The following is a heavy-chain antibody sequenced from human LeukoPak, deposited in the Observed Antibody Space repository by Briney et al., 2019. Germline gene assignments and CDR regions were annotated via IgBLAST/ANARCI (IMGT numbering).Heavy chain of an antibody. CDR3: AKEAGGSYYAYYFDY. Sequence: GGSLRLSCAASGFTFSDYYMSWIRQAPGKGLEWVSAISGSGGSTYYADSVKGRFTISRDNSKNTLYLQMNSLRAEDTAVYYCAKEAGGSYYAYYFDYWGQGTLVTVSS. CDR2: ISGSGGST. V-gene: IGHV3-23*01. D-gene: IGHD1-26*01. CDR1: GFTFSDYY. J-gene: IGHJ4*02.